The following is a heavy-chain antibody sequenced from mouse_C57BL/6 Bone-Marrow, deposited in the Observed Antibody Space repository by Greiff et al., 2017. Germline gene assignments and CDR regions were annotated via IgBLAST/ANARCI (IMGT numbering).Heavy chain of an antibody. CDR2: IWSGGST. J-gene: IGHJ4*01. V-gene: IGHV2-2*01. D-gene: IGHD1-1*01. CDR1: GFSLTSYG. CDR3: AIPLLRYRGNYAMDY. Sequence: VKLVESGPGLVQPSQSLSITCTVSGFSLTSYGVHWVRQSPGKGLEWLGVIWSGGSTDYNAAFISRLSISKDNSKSQVFFKMNSLQADDTAIYYCAIPLLRYRGNYAMDYWGQGTSVTVSS.